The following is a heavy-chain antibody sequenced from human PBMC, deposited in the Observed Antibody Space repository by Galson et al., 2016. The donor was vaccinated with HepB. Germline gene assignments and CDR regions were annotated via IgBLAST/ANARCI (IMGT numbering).Heavy chain of an antibody. CDR2: ISDDGREK. CDR1: RFTFSSYA. J-gene: IGHJ6*02. D-gene: IGHD3-16*02. Sequence: SLRLSCAVSRFTFSSYAMHWVRQAPGEGLEWVAVISDDGREKYYADAVKGRYTISRDNSKKTLFLQVNSLRAEDTAVYYCAKDRSNHYYTYGMDVWGQGTTVTVSS. V-gene: IGHV3-30*18. CDR3: AKDRSNHYYTYGMDV.